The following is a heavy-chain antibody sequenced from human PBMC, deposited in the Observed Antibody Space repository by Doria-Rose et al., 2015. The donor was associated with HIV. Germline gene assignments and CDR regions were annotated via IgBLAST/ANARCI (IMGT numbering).Heavy chain of an antibody. CDR2: IFSDDER. D-gene: IGHD6-13*01. V-gene: IGHV2-26*01. CDR3: ARIKSSRWYHKYYFDF. J-gene: IGHJ4*02. CDR1: GVSLSSPGMG. Sequence: QWGPVLVKPTETLTLTCTVSGVSLSSPGMGVSWIRQPPGKALEWLANIFSDDERSYKTSLKSGLTISRGTSKSQVVLTMTDMDPVDTATYYCARIKSSRWYHKYYFDFWGQGTLVIVSA.